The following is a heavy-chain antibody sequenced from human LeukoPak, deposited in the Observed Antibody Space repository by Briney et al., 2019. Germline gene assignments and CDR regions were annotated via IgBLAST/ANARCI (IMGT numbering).Heavy chain of an antibody. CDR1: GFSLSSYE. CDR3: ATCSNSYDTGGYYRCPLDY. CDR2: ISSSARTI. Sequence: PGGSLRLSCAASGFSLSSYEMTWVRQAPGKGLEWVSSISSSARTIYYADSVKGRFTISRDNAKNSLYLQMNSLRAEDTAVYYCATCSNSYDTGGYYRCPLDYWGQGTLVTVSS. J-gene: IGHJ4*02. V-gene: IGHV3-48*03. D-gene: IGHD3-22*01.